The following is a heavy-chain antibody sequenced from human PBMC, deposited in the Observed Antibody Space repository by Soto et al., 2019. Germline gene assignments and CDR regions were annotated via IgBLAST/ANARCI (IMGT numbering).Heavy chain of an antibody. CDR3: ARGLISGSHYSGGWYYFDS. V-gene: IGHV4-34*01. J-gene: IGHJ4*02. Sequence: QVQLQQSGAGLLKPSETLSLTCDVYGGSFSGYIWTWIRQTPGKGLQWIGQINHSGSANYNPFVKRRITIPVHTSNSQFSLVLSSVTAADTAVYYCARGLISGSHYSGGWYYFDSWGQGTQGTVSS. CDR1: GGSFSGYI. D-gene: IGHD1-26*01. CDR2: INHSGSA.